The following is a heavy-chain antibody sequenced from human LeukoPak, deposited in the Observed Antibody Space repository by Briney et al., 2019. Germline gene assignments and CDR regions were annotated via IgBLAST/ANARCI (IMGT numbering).Heavy chain of an antibody. CDR3: ARGSSGYYYG. V-gene: IGHV4-4*07. J-gene: IGHJ4*02. D-gene: IGHD3-22*01. CDR2: TYSSGST. CDR1: GASITSYY. Sequence: PSDTLSLTCTVSGASITSYYWTWIRQPAGKGLEWIGRTYSSGSTNYNPSLKSQVTMSIDTSKNQVSLRLNSVTAADTAVYYCARGSSGYYYGWGQGTLVTVSS.